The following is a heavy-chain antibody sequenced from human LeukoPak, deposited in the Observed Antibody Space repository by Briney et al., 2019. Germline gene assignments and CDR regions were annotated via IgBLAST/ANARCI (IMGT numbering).Heavy chain of an antibody. V-gene: IGHV3-49*04. J-gene: IGHJ5*02. Sequence: GGSLRLSCTASGFTFGDYAMSWVRQAPGKGLEWVGFIRSKAYGGTTEYAASVKGRFTISRDDSKSIAYLQMNSLKTEDTAVYYCTVVTQVFSWGQGTLVTVSS. D-gene: IGHD4-23*01. CDR2: IRSKAYGGTT. CDR1: GFTFGDYA. CDR3: TVVTQVFS.